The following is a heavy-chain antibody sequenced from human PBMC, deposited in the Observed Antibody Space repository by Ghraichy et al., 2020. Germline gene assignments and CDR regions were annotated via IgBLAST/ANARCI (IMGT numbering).Heavy chain of an antibody. D-gene: IGHD3-16*01. CDR2: INSDGSST. CDR3: ARPLRSYYYYGMDV. CDR1: GFTFSSYW. Sequence: GGSLRLSCVASGFTFSSYWMHWVRQAPGKGLVWVSRINSDGSSTSYADSVKGRFTISRDNAKNTLYLQMNSLRAEDTAVYYCARPLRSYYYYGMDVWGQGTTVTVSS. V-gene: IGHV3-74*01. J-gene: IGHJ6*02.